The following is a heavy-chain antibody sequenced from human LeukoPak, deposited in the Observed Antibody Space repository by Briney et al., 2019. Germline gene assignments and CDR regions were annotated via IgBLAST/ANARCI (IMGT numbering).Heavy chain of an antibody. Sequence: GGSLRLSCAASGFTFSSYAMHWVRQAPGKGLEWVAVISYDGSNKYYADSVKGRFTISRDNSKNTLYPQMNSLRAEDTAVYYCARQYSSSWSYYYYGMDVWGQGTTVTVSS. J-gene: IGHJ6*02. CDR2: ISYDGSNK. D-gene: IGHD6-13*01. CDR3: ARQYSSSWSYYYYGMDV. V-gene: IGHV3-30-3*01. CDR1: GFTFSSYA.